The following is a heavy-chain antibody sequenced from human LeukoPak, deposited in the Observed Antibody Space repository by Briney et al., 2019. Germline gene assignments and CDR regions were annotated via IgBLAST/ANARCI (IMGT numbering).Heavy chain of an antibody. CDR2: MNPNSGNT. J-gene: IGHJ4*02. Sequence: ASVKVSCKASGYTFTSYDINWVRQATGQGLEWMGWMNPNSGNTGYAQKFQGRVTITTDESTSTAYMELSSLRSEDTAVYYCARMIGPGYCSSTSCYYFDYWGQGTLVTVSS. CDR3: ARMIGPGYCSSTSCYYFDY. D-gene: IGHD2-2*01. CDR1: GYTFTSYD. V-gene: IGHV1-8*01.